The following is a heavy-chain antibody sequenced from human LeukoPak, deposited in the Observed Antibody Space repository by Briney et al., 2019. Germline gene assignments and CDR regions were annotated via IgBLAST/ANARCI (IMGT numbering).Heavy chain of an antibody. V-gene: IGHV3-30*03. Sequence: QPGRSLRLSCAASGFTFSNYYMSWVRQAPGKGLEWVAAISNDGSTKYYADSVKGRFTISRDNSKNTLYLQINSLRAEDTALYYGARDHDWGGWYFVNRGERTLFSVSS. D-gene: IGHD3-9*01. CDR3: ARDHDWGGWYFVN. CDR1: GFTFSNYY. J-gene: IGHJ4*02. CDR2: ISNDGSTK.